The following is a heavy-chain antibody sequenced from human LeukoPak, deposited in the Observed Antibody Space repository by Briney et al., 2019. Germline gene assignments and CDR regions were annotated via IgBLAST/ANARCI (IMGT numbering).Heavy chain of an antibody. CDR2: ISSSSGYI. J-gene: IGHJ6*03. CDR3: ARGGHYDFWSGSPSYMDV. V-gene: IGHV3-21*01. Sequence: VGSLRLSCAASGFTFSSYSMNWVRQAPGKGLEWVSSISSSSGYIYYADSVKGRFTVSRDHAKNSLYLQMNSLRAEDTAVYYCARGGHYDFWSGSPSYMDVWGKGTTVTVSS. CDR1: GFTFSSYS. D-gene: IGHD3-3*01.